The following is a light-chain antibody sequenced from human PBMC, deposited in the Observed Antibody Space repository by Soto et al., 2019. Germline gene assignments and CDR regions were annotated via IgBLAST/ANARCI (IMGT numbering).Light chain of an antibody. V-gene: IGKV1-39*01. J-gene: IGKJ1*01. CDR1: DSIRTY. CDR3: QQYNSWT. CDR2: GAS. Sequence: DIQMTQSPSSLSASVGDRVTITCRASDSIRTYINWYQQKPGKAPKLLIYGASTLQSGIPSRFSGSGSGTDFFFTITSLQPEDFATYYCQQYNSWTFGQGTKVDIK.